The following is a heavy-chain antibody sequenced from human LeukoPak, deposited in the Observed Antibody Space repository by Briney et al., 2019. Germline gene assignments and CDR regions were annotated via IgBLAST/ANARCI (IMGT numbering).Heavy chain of an antibody. CDR2: ISGSGGST. D-gene: IGHD6-19*01. J-gene: IGHJ4*02. Sequence: GGSLRLSCAASGFTFSSYAMSWVRQAPGKGLEWVSAISGSGGSTYYADSVKGRFTISRDNSKNTLYLQMNSLGAEDTAVYYCAKDSVAVAGTLCDYWGQGTLVTVSS. CDR3: AKDSVAVAGTLCDY. V-gene: IGHV3-23*01. CDR1: GFTFSSYA.